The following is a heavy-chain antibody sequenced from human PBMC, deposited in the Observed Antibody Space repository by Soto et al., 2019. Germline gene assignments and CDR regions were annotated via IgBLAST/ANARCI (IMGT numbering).Heavy chain of an antibody. CDR2: IYGTGNT. D-gene: IGHD6-13*01. V-gene: IGHV4-39*01. CDR3: RSSSRYSTDV. Sequence: QLQLQESGPGLVKPSETLSLSCTVSGGSITSSFYWGWIRQPPGKGLEWIGNIYGTGNTYYNPSLKGRVTISADTSKNQFSLNLISVTAADTAVYYCRSSSRYSTDVWGQGATVTVSS. J-gene: IGHJ6*02. CDR1: GGSITSSFY.